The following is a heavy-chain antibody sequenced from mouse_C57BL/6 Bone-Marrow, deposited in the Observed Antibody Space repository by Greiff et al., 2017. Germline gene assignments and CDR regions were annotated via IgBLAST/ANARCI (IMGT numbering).Heavy chain of an antibody. V-gene: IGHV1-69*01. CDR2: IDPSDSYT. Sequence: QVQLQQSGAELVMPGASVKLSCKASGYTFTSYWMPWVKQRPGQGLEWIGEIDPSDSYTNYNQKFKGKSTLTVDKSSSTAYMQLSSLTSEDSAVYYCAREEPFYFDYWGQGTTLTVSS. CDR1: GYTFTSYW. CDR3: AREEPFYFDY. J-gene: IGHJ2*01.